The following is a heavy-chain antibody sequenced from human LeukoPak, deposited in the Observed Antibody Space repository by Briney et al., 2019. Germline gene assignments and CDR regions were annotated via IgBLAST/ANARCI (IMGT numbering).Heavy chain of an antibody. CDR3: ARQYDSCRSDY. Sequence: PGGTLRLSCTASGFTFSDYYMSWVRQAPGKGQELVSYISSSCNAISYEDSVKGRFTISRDNANNSLYPQINSLIAAASDVYYCARQYDSCRSDYWGQGTLVTVSS. D-gene: IGHD3-22*01. CDR2: ISSSCNAI. J-gene: IGHJ4*02. V-gene: IGHV3-11*01. CDR1: GFTFSDYY.